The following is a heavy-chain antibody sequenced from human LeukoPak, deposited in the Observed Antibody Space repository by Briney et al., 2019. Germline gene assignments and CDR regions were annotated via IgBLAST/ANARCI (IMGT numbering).Heavy chain of an antibody. D-gene: IGHD3-10*01. J-gene: IGHJ4*02. CDR2: IYYSGST. V-gene: IGHV4-59*01. CDR3: ATMVQGIYTYFGS. CDR1: GGSISSYY. Sequence: PSETLSLTCTVFGGSISSYYWSWIRQPPGKGLEWIGYIYYSGSTNYNPSLKSRVTMSVDTSKNQLSLKLSSVTAAGTAVYYCATMVQGIYTYFGSWGQGNLVAVSS.